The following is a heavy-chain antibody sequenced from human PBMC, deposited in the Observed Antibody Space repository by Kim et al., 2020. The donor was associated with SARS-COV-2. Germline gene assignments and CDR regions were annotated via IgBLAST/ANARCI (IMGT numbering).Heavy chain of an antibody. J-gene: IGHJ4*02. Sequence: ASVKVSCKASGYTFTSYAMHWVRQAPGQRLEWMGWINACNGNTKYSQKFQGRVTITRDTSASTAYMELSSLRSKDTAVHYCAKDKTPLAYCGCDCKTPLDYWGQGTLATVSS. V-gene: IGHV1-3*01. CDR2: INACNGNT. CDR1: GYTFTSYA. D-gene: IGHD2-21*01. CDR3: AKDKTPLAYCGCDCKTPLDY.